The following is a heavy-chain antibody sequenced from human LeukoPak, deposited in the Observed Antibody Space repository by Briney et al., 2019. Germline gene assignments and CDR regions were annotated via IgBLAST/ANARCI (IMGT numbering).Heavy chain of an antibody. CDR1: GYTFTSYY. V-gene: IGHV1-46*01. D-gene: IGHD2-15*01. J-gene: IGHJ4*02. CDR2: INPSGGST. Sequence: ASVKVSCKASGYTFTSYYMHWVRQAPGQGFEWMGIINPSGGSTSYAQKFQGRVTMTRDMSTSTVYMELSSLRSEDTAVYYCARDRYCSGGSCRYRYSYGLVYWGQGTLVTVSS. CDR3: ARDRYCSGGSCRYRYSYGLVY.